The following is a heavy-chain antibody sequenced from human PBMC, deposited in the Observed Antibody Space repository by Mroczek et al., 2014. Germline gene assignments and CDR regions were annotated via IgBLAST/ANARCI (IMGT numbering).Heavy chain of an antibody. CDR3: ARDRDDFWSGYPDAFDI. J-gene: IGHJ3*02. D-gene: IGHD3-3*01. V-gene: IGHV4-30-4*01. CDR1: GGSISSGDYY. Sequence: KESGPGLVKPSQTLSLTCTVSGGSISSGDYYWSWIRQPPGKGLEWIGYIYYSGSTYYNPSLKSRVTISVDTSKNQFSLKLSSVTAADTAVYYCARDRDDFWSGYPDAFDIWGQGTMVTVSS. CDR2: IYYSGST.